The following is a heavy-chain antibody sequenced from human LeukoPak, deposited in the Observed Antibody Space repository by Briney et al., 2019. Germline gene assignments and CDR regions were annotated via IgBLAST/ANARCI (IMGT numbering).Heavy chain of an antibody. J-gene: IGHJ6*03. D-gene: IGHD4-17*01. Sequence: ASVKVSCKPSGYTFTSYDINWVRQAPGQGLEWMGWMNPNSGNTVYAQKFQGRVTITRNTSIRTAYMELSSVRSEDTAVYYCAREGVTTVTTSPYYYYYMDVWGKGTTVTVSS. CDR2: MNPNSGNT. CDR1: GYTFTSYD. CDR3: AREGVTTVTTSPYYYYYMDV. V-gene: IGHV1-8*03.